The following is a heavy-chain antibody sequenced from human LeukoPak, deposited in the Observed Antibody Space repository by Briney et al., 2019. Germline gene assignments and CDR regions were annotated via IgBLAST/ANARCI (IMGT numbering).Heavy chain of an antibody. D-gene: IGHD1-26*01. CDR1: GFTFSSYA. CDR3: AKYGPQDSGSSHFDY. Sequence: GSLRLSCAASGFTFSSYAMSWVRQAPGKGLEWVSAIRDSGSSTHYADSVKGRFTTSRDNSKNTLFLQMNSLRAEDTAIYYCAKYGPQDSGSSHFDYWGQGALVTVSS. CDR2: IRDSGSST. V-gene: IGHV3-23*01. J-gene: IGHJ4*02.